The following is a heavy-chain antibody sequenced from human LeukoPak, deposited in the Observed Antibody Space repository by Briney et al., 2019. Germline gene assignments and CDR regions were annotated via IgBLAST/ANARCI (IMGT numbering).Heavy chain of an antibody. Sequence: GRSLRLSCAASGFTSSDYNMHWVRQAPGKGLEWVAVMSYDGSSQHYADSVKGRFTISRDSSKNTLFLQMNSLRAEDTALYYCARVVGAPLYYFDSWGQGTLVTVSS. V-gene: IGHV3-30-3*01. J-gene: IGHJ4*02. CDR2: MSYDGSSQ. D-gene: IGHD1-26*01. CDR1: GFTSSDYN. CDR3: ARVVGAPLYYFDS.